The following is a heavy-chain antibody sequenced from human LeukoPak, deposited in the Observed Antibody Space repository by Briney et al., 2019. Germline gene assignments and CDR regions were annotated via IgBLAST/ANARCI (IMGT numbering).Heavy chain of an antibody. D-gene: IGHD6-13*01. CDR2: INPNSGGT. Sequence: ASVKVSCKASGYTFTGYYIHWVRQAPGQGLEWMGWINPNSGGTNYAQKFQGRVTVTRDTSISTAYMELSRLRSDDTAVYYCAGIAAADGGEQIDYWGQGTLVTVSS. V-gene: IGHV1-2*02. J-gene: IGHJ4*02. CDR3: AGIAAADGGEQIDY. CDR1: GYTFTGYY.